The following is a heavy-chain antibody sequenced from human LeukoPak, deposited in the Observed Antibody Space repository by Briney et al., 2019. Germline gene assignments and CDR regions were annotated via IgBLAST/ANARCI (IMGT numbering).Heavy chain of an antibody. CDR1: GFTFSSYS. CDR2: ISSTSNTI. CDR3: ARDRGAAIPYYCDL. D-gene: IGHD2-2*02. V-gene: IGHV3-48*01. J-gene: IGHJ5*02. Sequence: GGPLRLSCAASGFTFSSYSMYWVRQAPGKGLEWVSYISSTSNTIYYADSVKGRFTIPRDNAKNSLYLQMNSLRVEDTAVYYCARDRGAAIPYYCDLWDKGTLVTVSS.